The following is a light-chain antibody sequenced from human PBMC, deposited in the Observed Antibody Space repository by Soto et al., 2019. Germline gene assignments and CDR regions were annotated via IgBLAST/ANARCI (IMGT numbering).Light chain of an antibody. J-gene: IGLJ2*01. CDR1: NIGTNT. CDR3: QVWDSNGDHVV. CDR2: EDS. Sequence: SYELTQPPSVSVAPGQTARITCGENNIGTNTVHWYQQKPGQAPVLVVYEDSVRPSGIPERLSGSNSANTATLTISRVEAGDEADYYRQVWDSNGDHVVFGGGTKVTVL. V-gene: IGLV3-21*02.